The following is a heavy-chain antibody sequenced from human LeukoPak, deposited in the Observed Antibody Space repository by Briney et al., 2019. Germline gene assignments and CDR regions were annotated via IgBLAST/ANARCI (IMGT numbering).Heavy chain of an antibody. D-gene: IGHD2-15*01. J-gene: IGHJ6*02. V-gene: IGHV5-51*01. Sequence: GESLKISCKGSGYSFSNYWIGWVRLMPGKGLEWMGVIYPGDSDTRYSLSFQGQVTISADKSISTAYLQWSGLKASDTAIYYCVRSHCGGGGCNVPYYYYGMDVWGQGTTVTVSS. CDR1: GYSFSNYW. CDR2: IYPGDSDT. CDR3: VRSHCGGGGCNVPYYYYGMDV.